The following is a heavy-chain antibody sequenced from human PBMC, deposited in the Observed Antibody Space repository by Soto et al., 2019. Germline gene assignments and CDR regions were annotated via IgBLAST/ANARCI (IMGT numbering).Heavy chain of an antibody. D-gene: IGHD3-22*01. V-gene: IGHV4-61*01. CDR1: GASVGSGSFY. CDR3: ARGLYYYDGSGYSKSFDY. J-gene: IGHJ4*02. CDR2: VFFSGST. Sequence: SETLSLTCTVSGASVGSGSFYWSWIRQPPGKGLEWIGYVFFSGSTNYNPSLKSRVTISIDTSKNQFSLKLSSVTAADTAVYYCARGLYYYDGSGYSKSFDYWGQGTLVTVPQ.